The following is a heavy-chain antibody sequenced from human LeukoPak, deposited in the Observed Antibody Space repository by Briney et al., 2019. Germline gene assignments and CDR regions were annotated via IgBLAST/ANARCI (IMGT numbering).Heavy chain of an antibody. CDR3: ARGVDYYDSSGNDAFHI. D-gene: IGHD3-22*01. V-gene: IGHV1-69*06. Sequence: GASVKVSCKASGGIFSNYAISWVRQAPGQGLEWMGGIIPIFGTTNYAQKFQGRVTITADKSTSTAYMELSSLRSEDTAMYYCARGVDYYDSSGNDAFHIWGQGTMVTVSS. CDR2: IIPIFGTT. J-gene: IGHJ3*02. CDR1: GGIFSNYA.